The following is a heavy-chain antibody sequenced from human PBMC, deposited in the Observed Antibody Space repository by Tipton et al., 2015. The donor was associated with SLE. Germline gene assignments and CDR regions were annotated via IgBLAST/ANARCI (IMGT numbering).Heavy chain of an antibody. Sequence: TLSLTCAVYGGSFSGYYWSWIRQSPGKGLEWIGDINHSGSTNYNPSLKSRVTISVDTSKNQFSLRLSSVTAADTAVYYCASKGGSGSYYPNWGQGTLVTVSS. D-gene: IGHD3-10*01. V-gene: IGHV4-34*01. CDR2: INHSGST. J-gene: IGHJ4*02. CDR3: ASKGGSGSYYPN. CDR1: GGSFSGYY.